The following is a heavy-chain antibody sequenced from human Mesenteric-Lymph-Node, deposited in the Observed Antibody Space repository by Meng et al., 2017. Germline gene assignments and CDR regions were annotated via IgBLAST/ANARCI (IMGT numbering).Heavy chain of an antibody. Sequence: QVQLQESGPGLVKPSQTLSLTCTVSGGSINSGDYYWSLIRQPPGKGLEWIGYIYHSGSPYNNPSLKSRVTISVDRSKNQFSLRLSSVTAADTADYYCARGPPYYSRGYFDHWGQGTLVTVSS. J-gene: IGHJ5*02. CDR1: GGSINSGDYY. CDR2: IYHSGSP. D-gene: IGHD2/OR15-2a*01. V-gene: IGHV4-30-4*01. CDR3: ARGPPYYSRGYFDH.